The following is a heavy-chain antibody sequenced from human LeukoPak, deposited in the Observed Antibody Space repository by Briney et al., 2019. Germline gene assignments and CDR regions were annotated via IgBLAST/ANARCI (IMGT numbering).Heavy chain of an antibody. Sequence: GASVKVSCKASGYTFIGYYIHWVRQAPGQGLEWMGWINPNSGVTNYRQKFQGRVTMTRDTSISTAYMDLSRLRSDDTAVYFCAITYTSGSGDAFDVWGQGTMVAVSS. CDR3: AITYTSGSGDAFDV. D-gene: IGHD6-19*01. J-gene: IGHJ3*01. CDR1: GYTFIGYY. CDR2: INPNSGVT. V-gene: IGHV1-2*02.